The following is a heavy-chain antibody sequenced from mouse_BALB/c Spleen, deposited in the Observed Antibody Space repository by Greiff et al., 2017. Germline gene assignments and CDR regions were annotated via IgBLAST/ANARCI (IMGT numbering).Heavy chain of an antibody. CDR1: GYTFTSSW. Sequence: QVQLKESGSVLVRPGASVKLSCKASGYTFTSSWMHWAKQRPGQGLEWIGEIHPNSGNTNYNAKFKGKATLTVDTSSSTAYVELSSLTSEDSAVYYCARVSYGNYWFAYWGQGTLVTVSA. D-gene: IGHD2-1*01. CDR3: ARVSYGNYWFAY. V-gene: IGHV1S130*01. J-gene: IGHJ3*01. CDR2: IHPNSGNT.